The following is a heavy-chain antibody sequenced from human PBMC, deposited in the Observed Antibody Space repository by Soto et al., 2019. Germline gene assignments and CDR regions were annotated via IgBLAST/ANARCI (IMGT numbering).Heavy chain of an antibody. V-gene: IGHV2-5*02. Sequence: SSPTLVNPTQTLTLTYTFPGSSLRTSGLGVDWIRQPPGKALEWLALIYCDDDKRYSPSLKSRLTITKDTSKNQVVLTMTNMDPVDTATYYCAHSFGAIVVVTSCRGVDPFDLCGQ. D-gene: IGHD2-21*02. J-gene: IGHJ3*01. CDR1: GSSLRTSGLG. CDR3: AHSFGAIVVVTSCRGVDPFDL. CDR2: IYCDDDK.